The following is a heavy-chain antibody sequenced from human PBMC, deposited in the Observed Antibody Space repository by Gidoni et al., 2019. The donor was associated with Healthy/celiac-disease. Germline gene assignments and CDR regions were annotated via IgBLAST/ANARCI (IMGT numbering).Heavy chain of an antibody. CDR3: ARDRAGSSGWMIGSFDY. CDR1: GFTFSSYS. CDR2: ISSSSSTI. J-gene: IGHJ4*02. Sequence: EVQLVESGGGLVQPGGSLRLSCAASGFTFSSYSMNWVRQAPGKGLEWVSYISSSSSTIYYADSVKGRFTISRDNAKNSLYLQMNSLRAEDTAVYYCARDRAGSSGWMIGSFDYWGQGTLVTVSS. D-gene: IGHD6-19*01. V-gene: IGHV3-48*04.